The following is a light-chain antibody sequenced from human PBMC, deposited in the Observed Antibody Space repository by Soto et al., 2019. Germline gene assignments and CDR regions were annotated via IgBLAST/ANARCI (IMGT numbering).Light chain of an antibody. CDR2: AAS. Sequence: IQWTQSPSSLSASVGDSVTITCRASQGISSYLAWYQQRTGKAPKLLIYAASTLQSGVPSRFSGSVSGTDFTLTISRLQPEDFATYDCQQLNSYPLTFGGGTKVDIK. CDR1: QGISSY. V-gene: IGKV1-9*01. J-gene: IGKJ4*01. CDR3: QQLNSYPLT.